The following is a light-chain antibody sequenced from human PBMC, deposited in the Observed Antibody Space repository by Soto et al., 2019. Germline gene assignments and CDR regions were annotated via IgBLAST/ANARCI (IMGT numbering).Light chain of an antibody. CDR2: AAS. CDR1: QSVTTY. Sequence: IVLTQSPATLSLSPGERATLSCRASQSVTTYLAWYQQKPGQAPRLLIYAASTRATGIPARFSGSGSETEFTLTISSLQSEDLAVYYCQQYANWPKTFGQGTKVDIK. V-gene: IGKV3-15*01. J-gene: IGKJ1*01. CDR3: QQYANWPKT.